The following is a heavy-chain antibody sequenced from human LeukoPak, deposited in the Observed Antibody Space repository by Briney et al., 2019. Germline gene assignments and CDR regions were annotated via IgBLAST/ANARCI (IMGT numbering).Heavy chain of an antibody. D-gene: IGHD3-9*01. Sequence: ASVKVSCKASGYTFTSYGISWVRQAPGQGLEWMGWISAYNGNANYAQKFQGRVTMTRDTSISTAYMELSRLRSDDTAVYYCARDGVEPILTGYYPQNWFDPWGQGTLVTVSS. CDR1: GYTFTSYG. CDR2: ISAYNGNA. J-gene: IGHJ5*02. V-gene: IGHV1-18*01. CDR3: ARDGVEPILTGYYPQNWFDP.